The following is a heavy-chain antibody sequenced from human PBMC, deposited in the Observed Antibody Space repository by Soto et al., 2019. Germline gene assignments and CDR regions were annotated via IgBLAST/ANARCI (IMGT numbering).Heavy chain of an antibody. CDR1: GFTFINYA. J-gene: IGHJ2*01. Sequence: EVQLLESGGGLVQPGGSLRLSCVGSGFTFINYAMNWVRQTPGKGLEWVSTISGGGDRTFDADTVKGRFTISRDNSKNTVNLQMNGLRADDTSVYYCARKVLGSTSRPDWWYFDLWGCGTRVTVSS. D-gene: IGHD2-2*01. CDR2: ISGGGDRT. V-gene: IGHV3-23*01. CDR3: ARKVLGSTSRPDWWYFDL.